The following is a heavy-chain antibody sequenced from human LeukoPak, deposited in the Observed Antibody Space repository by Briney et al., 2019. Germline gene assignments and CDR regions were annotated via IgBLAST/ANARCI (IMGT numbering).Heavy chain of an antibody. Sequence: SETLSLTCTVSGGSISSYYWSWIRQPPGKGLEWIGYIYYSGSTNYNPSLKSRVTISVDASKNQFSLELSSVTAADTAVYYCARVAHHYGSGSYYYYYYGMDVWGQGTTVTVSS. V-gene: IGHV4-59*01. CDR2: IYYSGST. CDR3: ARVAHHYGSGSYYYYYYGMDV. D-gene: IGHD3-10*01. J-gene: IGHJ6*02. CDR1: GGSISSYY.